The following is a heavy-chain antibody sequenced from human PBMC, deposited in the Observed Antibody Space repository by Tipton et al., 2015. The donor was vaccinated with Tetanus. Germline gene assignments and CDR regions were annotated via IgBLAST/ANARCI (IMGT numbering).Heavy chain of an antibody. CDR1: GYIFNNYW. CDR2: IYPGDSDT. Sequence: QLVQSGGEVKKPGESLKISCKGSGYIFNNYWIGWVRQKPGKGLGWMGIIYPGDSDTRYGPSFQGQVTIPVDKSINTAYLQWSSLKASDTPMFYCARAHCTDGVCNFDFWGQGALVTVAS. D-gene: IGHD2-8*01. V-gene: IGHV5-51*01. J-gene: IGHJ4*02. CDR3: ARAHCTDGVCNFDF.